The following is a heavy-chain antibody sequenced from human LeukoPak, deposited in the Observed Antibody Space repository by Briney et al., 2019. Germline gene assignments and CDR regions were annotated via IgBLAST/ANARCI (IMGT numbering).Heavy chain of an antibody. J-gene: IGHJ6*03. CDR3: ARRTVDEVPYFYFYMDV. D-gene: IGHD4-11*01. CDR1: GGSISSSSYY. V-gene: IGHV4-39*01. Sequence: SGTLSLTCTVSGGSISSSSYYWGWIRQPPGKGLEWIGSIYYSGSTYYNPSLKSRVTISVDTSKNQFSLKLSSVTAADTAVYYCARRTVDEVPYFYFYMDVWGKGTTVTVSS. CDR2: IYYSGST.